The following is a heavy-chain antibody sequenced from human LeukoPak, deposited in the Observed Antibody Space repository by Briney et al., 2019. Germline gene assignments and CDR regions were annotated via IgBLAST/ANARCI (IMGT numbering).Heavy chain of an antibody. V-gene: IGHV4-34*01. Sequence: SETLSLTCAVYGGSSSVYYWSWIRQPPGKGLEWIGEINHSGSTKFNPSLKSRVTLSIDTSRNQFSLNLSSVTAAETAVYYCARLFCYSTACYVDSWGQGTLVTASS. D-gene: IGHD2-2*01. CDR1: GGSSSVYY. CDR2: INHSGST. J-gene: IGHJ4*02. CDR3: ARLFCYSTACYVDS.